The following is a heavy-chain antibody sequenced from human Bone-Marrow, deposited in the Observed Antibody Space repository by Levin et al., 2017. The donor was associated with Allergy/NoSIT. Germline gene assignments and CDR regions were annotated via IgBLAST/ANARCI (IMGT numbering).Heavy chain of an antibody. CDR2: IKSKTDGGTT. D-gene: IGHD2-15*01. CDR1: GFTFSNAW. Sequence: GSLRLSCAASGFTFSNAWMSWVRQAPGKGLEWVGRIKSKTDGGTTDYAAPVKGRFTISRDDSKNTLYLQMNSLKTEDTAVYYCTTDPRRYCSGGSCVNYFDYWGQGTLVTVSS. V-gene: IGHV3-15*01. J-gene: IGHJ4*02. CDR3: TTDPRRYCSGGSCVNYFDY.